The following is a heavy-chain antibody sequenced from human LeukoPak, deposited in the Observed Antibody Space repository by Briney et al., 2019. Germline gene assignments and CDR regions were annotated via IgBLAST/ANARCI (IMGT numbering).Heavy chain of an antibody. CDR1: GGSINSYY. V-gene: IGHV4-59*01. J-gene: IGHJ4*02. CDR2: IYYTGTT. D-gene: IGHD6-13*01. Sequence: SETLSLTCSVSGGSINSYYWTWTREPPGKGLEWMGYIYYTGTTNYNPSLESRVTMSVDTSKNQFSLKLSSVTAADTAVYYCARARGISAAVHYWGQGTLVTVSS. CDR3: ARARGISAAVHY.